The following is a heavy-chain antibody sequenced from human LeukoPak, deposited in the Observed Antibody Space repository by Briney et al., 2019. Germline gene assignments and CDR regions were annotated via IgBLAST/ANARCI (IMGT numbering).Heavy chain of an antibody. CDR2: ISGSGGST. Sequence: GGSLRLSCAASGFTFSNYAMSWVRQAPGKGLEWVSAISGSGGSTYYADSVKGRFAISRDNSKNSLYLQMNSLRAEDTAVYYCARDVDYANPRHDYWGQGTLVTVSS. CDR1: GFTFSNYA. CDR3: ARDVDYANPRHDY. J-gene: IGHJ4*02. D-gene: IGHD4/OR15-4a*01. V-gene: IGHV3-23*01.